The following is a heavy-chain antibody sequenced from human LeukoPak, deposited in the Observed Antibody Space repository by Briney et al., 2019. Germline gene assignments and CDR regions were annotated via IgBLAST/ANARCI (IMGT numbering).Heavy chain of an antibody. V-gene: IGHV1-2*02. Sequence: GASVKVSCKASGYTFTGYYMHWVRQAPGQGLEWMGWINPNSGGTNYAQKFQGRVTMTRDTSISTAYMEVSRLRSDDTAVYYCATDYDRGGYYSIDYWGQGTLVTVSS. CDR1: GYTFTGYY. D-gene: IGHD3-22*01. CDR2: INPNSGGT. CDR3: ATDYDRGGYYSIDY. J-gene: IGHJ4*02.